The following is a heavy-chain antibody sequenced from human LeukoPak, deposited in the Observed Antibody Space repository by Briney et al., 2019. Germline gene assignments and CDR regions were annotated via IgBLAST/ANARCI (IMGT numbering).Heavy chain of an antibody. J-gene: IGHJ4*02. CDR2: ITGSGGST. D-gene: IGHD6-13*01. CDR1: GFTFSSCA. CDR3: AKRPTITASDHFDY. Sequence: GGSLSLSCAASGFTFSSCAMSWVRQAPGKGLEFVSTITGSGGSTYYADSVKGRFTVSRDNSKNTLYLQMNSLRAEDTAVYYCAKRPTITASDHFDYWGQGTLVTVSS. V-gene: IGHV3-23*01.